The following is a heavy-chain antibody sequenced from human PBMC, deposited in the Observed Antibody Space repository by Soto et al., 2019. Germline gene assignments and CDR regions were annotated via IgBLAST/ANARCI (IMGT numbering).Heavy chain of an antibody. CDR3: LKDHDSSGYYYDY. V-gene: IGHV3-30*18. J-gene: IGHJ4*02. Sequence: GGSLRLSCAASGLTFSSYGMHWVRQAPGKGLEWVAVISYDGSNKYYADSVKGRFTISRDNSKNTLYLQMKSLRAEDTAVYYWLKDHDSSGYYYDYWGQGNLVTVSS. CDR1: GLTFSSYG. CDR2: ISYDGSNK. D-gene: IGHD3-22*01.